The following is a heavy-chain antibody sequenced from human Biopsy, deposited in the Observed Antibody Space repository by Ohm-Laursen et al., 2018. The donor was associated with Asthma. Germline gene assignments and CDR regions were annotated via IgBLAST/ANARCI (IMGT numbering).Heavy chain of an antibody. J-gene: IGHJ6*02. CDR2: IMTVLGTT. CDR3: ARCQVGYSSGWSLLLKKIYYSGMDV. D-gene: IGHD6-19*01. CDR1: GGTFSNFA. Sequence: VASVKVSCKAPGGTFSNFAISWVRQAPGQGLEWLGGIMTVLGTTKYAQKFQGRVTITADESTSTAYMEVTSLRSEDTAIYYCARCQVGYSSGWSLLLKKIYYSGMDVWGQGTAVTVSS. V-gene: IGHV1-69*13.